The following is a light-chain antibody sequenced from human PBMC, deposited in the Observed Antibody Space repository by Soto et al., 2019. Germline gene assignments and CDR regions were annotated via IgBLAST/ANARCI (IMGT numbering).Light chain of an antibody. J-gene: IGLJ2*01. Sequence: QTVVTQPPSVSGAPGQRVTISCTGSTSNIGAGYDVHWYRQLPGTAPKLLIFGNNNRPSGVPDRFSGSKSGTSASLAITGLQAEDEADYYCQSYDNNLSGHVVFGGGTKVTVL. CDR3: QSYDNNLSGHVV. CDR1: TSNIGAGYD. V-gene: IGLV1-40*01. CDR2: GNN.